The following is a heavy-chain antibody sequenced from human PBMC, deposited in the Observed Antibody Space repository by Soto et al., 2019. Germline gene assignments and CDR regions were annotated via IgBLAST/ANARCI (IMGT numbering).Heavy chain of an antibody. D-gene: IGHD3-9*01. V-gene: IGHV4-4*02. J-gene: IGHJ6*02. Sequence: KTSETLSLTCTVSGGSISSGDYYWSWVRQPPGKGLEWIGEIYHSGSTNYNPSLKSRVTISVDKSKNQFSLKLSSVTAADTAVYYCARDQKLPLGYYDILTGYESLYYYYGMDVWGQGTTVTVS. CDR2: IYHSGST. CDR1: GGSISSGDYY. CDR3: ARDQKLPLGYYDILTGYESLYYYYGMDV.